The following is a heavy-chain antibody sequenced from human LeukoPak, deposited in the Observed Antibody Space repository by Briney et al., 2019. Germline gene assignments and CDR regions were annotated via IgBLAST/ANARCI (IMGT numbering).Heavy chain of an antibody. CDR3: TTVDDFWSGYYDY. V-gene: IGHV3-15*01. CDR1: GFTFSNAW. D-gene: IGHD3-3*01. Sequence: GGSLRLSCAASGFTFSNAWMSWVRQAPGKGLERVGRIKSKTDGGTTDYAAPVKGRFTISRDDSKNTLYLQMNSLKTEDTAVYYCTTVDDFWSGYYDYWGQGTLVTVSS. J-gene: IGHJ4*02. CDR2: IKSKTDGGTT.